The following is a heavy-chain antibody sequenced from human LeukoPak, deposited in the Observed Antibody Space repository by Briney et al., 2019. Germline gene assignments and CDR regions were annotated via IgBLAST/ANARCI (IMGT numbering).Heavy chain of an antibody. CDR1: GGSFSGYY. Sequence: SETLSLACAVYGGSFSGYYWSWVRQPPGKGLEWVGEINHSGSTNYNPSLKSRVTISLDTSKNQFSLKVSSVTAADTAVYYCARGRITIFGVVIIHPRGSYMDVWGKGTTVTVSS. J-gene: IGHJ6*03. CDR2: INHSGST. V-gene: IGHV4-34*01. D-gene: IGHD3-3*01. CDR3: ARGRITIFGVVIIHPRGSYMDV.